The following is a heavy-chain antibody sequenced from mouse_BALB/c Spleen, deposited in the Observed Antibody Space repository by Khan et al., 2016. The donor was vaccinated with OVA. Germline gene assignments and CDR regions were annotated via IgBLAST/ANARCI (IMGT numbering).Heavy chain of an antibody. D-gene: IGHD2-1*01. CDR2: ISTYYGDA. CDR1: GYTFTDFA. J-gene: IGHJ3*01. Sequence: VKLQESGAELVRPGVSVKISCKGSGYTFTDFAMHWVKQSHAKSLEWIGVISTYYGDANYNQKFKGKATMTVDKSSSTAYMELARLTSEDSAIYYCARGNDNYRFAYWGQGTLVTVSA. CDR3: ARGNDNYRFAY. V-gene: IGHV1S137*01.